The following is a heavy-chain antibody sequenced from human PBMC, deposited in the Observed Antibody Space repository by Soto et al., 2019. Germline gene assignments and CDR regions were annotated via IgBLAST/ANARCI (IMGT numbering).Heavy chain of an antibody. Sequence: PSQTLSLTCAISGDSVSSNSAAWNWIRQSPSRGLEWLGRTYYRSKWYNDYAVSVKSRITINPDTSKNQFSLQLNSVTPEDTAVYYCARELVLAGKPNDAFDIWGQGTMVTVSS. CDR1: GDSVSSNSAA. J-gene: IGHJ3*02. V-gene: IGHV6-1*01. D-gene: IGHD6-6*01. CDR2: TYYRSKWYN. CDR3: ARELVLAGKPNDAFDI.